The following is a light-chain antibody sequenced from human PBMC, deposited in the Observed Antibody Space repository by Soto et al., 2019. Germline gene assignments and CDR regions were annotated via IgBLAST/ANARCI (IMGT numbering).Light chain of an antibody. CDR1: KLGDKY. J-gene: IGLJ2*01. V-gene: IGLV3-1*01. CDR3: QAWDSSIEVV. Sequence: YELTQPPSVSVSPGQTASITCSGDKLGDKYACWYQQKPGQSPVLVIYQDSKRPSGIPERFSGSNSGNTATLTISGTQAMDEADYYCQAWDSSIEVVFGGGTKLTVL. CDR2: QDS.